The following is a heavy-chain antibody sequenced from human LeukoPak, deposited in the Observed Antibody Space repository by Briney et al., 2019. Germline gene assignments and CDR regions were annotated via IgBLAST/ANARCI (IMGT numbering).Heavy chain of an antibody. Sequence: ASVRVSCKASGYTFTSYAMNWVRQAPGQGLEWMGWINTNTGNPTYAQGFTGRFVFSLDTSVSTAYLQISSLKAEDTAVYYCARALKPDPLDYYYYGMDVWGQGTTVTVSS. V-gene: IGHV7-4-1*02. CDR1: GYTFTSYA. CDR2: INTNTGNP. CDR3: ARALKPDPLDYYYYGMDV. D-gene: IGHD1-1*01. J-gene: IGHJ6*02.